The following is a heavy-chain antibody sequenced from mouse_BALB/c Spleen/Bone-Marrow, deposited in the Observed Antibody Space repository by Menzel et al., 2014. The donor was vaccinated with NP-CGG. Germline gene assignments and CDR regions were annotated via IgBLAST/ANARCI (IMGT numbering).Heavy chain of an antibody. CDR2: ISGGGSYT. CDR1: GFTFSNYG. D-gene: IGHD2-4*01. V-gene: IGHV5-9-2*01. J-gene: IGHJ3*01. CDR3: ARHAYYDQTEVSFVY. Sequence: EVKVEESGGGLVKSGGSLKLSCAASGFTFSNYGMSWVRQTPEKRLEWVATISGGGSYTFYSDSVKGRFTISRDNAKNNLYLQLSSLRSEDTALYYCARHAYYDQTEVSFVYWGQGTLVTVSA.